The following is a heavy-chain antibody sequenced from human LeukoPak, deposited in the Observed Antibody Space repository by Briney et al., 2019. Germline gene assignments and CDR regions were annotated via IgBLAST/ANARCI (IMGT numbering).Heavy chain of an antibody. CDR1: GGSFSGYY. Sequence: SETLSLTCAVYGGSFSGYYWSWIRQPPGKGLEWIGEINHSGSTNYNPSLKSRVTISVDTSKNQFSLKLSSVTAADTAVYYCARGPIAAAELDYWGQGTLVTVS. D-gene: IGHD6-13*01. CDR2: INHSGST. V-gene: IGHV4-34*01. J-gene: IGHJ4*02. CDR3: ARGPIAAAELDY.